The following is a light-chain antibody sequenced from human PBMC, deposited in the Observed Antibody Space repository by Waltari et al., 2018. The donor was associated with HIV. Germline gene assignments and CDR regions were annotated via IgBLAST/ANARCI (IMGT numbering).Light chain of an antibody. J-gene: IGLJ3*02. CDR1: RSAVGGYNY. V-gene: IGLV2-11*01. CDR2: DVN. CDR3: CSYADNYTWV. Sequence: QSALTQPRPMSGSPGPSVTISCTGTRSAVGGYNYVSWYQQHPCKAPKLMICDVNKRPSGVPDRFSGSKSGNTASLTISGLQAEDEADYYCCSYADNYTWVFGGGTKLTVL.